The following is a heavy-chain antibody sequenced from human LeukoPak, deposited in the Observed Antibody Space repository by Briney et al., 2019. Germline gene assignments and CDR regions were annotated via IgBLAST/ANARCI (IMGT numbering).Heavy chain of an antibody. J-gene: IGHJ4*02. CDR2: ISGSGGST. D-gene: IGHD5-18*01. V-gene: IGHV3-23*01. CDR1: EFTFNSYA. Sequence: GGSLRLSCAASEFTFNSYAMSWVRQAPGKGLEWVSAISGSGGSTYYADSVKGRFTISRDNSKNTLYLQMNSLGAEDTAIYYCANERSKQLFDYWGQGTLVTVSS. CDR3: ANERSKQLFDY.